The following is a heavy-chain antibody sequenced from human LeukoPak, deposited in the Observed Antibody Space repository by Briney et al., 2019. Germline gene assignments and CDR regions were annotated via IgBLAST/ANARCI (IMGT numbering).Heavy chain of an antibody. J-gene: IGHJ4*02. D-gene: IGHD1-26*01. V-gene: IGHV3-30*15. CDR2: MSYDGSNK. Sequence: GGSLRLSCAASGFTFSTSAMHWVRQAPGKGLESVAVMSYDGSNKYYADSVKGRFTISRDNSRNTLSLRMSSLRAEDTAVYYCASGSYHEHWGQGTLVTVSS. CDR1: GFTFSTSA. CDR3: ASGSYHEH.